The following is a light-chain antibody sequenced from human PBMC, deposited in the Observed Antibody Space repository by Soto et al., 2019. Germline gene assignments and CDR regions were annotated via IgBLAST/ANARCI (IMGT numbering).Light chain of an antibody. J-gene: IGKJ5*01. CDR2: LGS. Sequence: DIVMTQSPLSLPVTLGEPASISCRSSQSLLHSNGYNYLDWYLQKPGQSPQLLIYLGSNRAPGVPDRFSGIGSGTDFTLKISRVEAEDVGVYYCMQALQTPITFGQGTRLEIK. CDR1: QSLLHSNGYNY. CDR3: MQALQTPIT. V-gene: IGKV2-28*01.